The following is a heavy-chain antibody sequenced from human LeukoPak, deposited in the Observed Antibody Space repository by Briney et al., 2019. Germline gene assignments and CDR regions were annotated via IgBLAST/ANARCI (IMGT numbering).Heavy chain of an antibody. CDR3: GMSGDRVPLQDDVFDV. CDR1: GYSFTSYC. J-gene: IGHJ3*01. D-gene: IGHD1-26*01. V-gene: IGHV5-51*01. Sequence: GESLKISCKVSGYSFTSYCIGWVRQMPGKGLEWMGIIYPGDSGPTYSPSFQGQVTISVDKSISTAYLQWSSLQASDTAMYYCGMSGDRVPLQDDVFDVWGQGTMITVST. CDR2: IYPGDSGP.